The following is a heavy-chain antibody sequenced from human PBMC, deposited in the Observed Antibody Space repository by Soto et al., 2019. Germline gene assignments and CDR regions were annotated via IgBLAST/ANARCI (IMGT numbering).Heavy chain of an antibody. V-gene: IGHV4-31*02. D-gene: IGHD3-10*01. CDR3: ARSRVRGVGTTDFFDY. CDR2: FFYGGNT. J-gene: IGHJ4*02. CDR1: GYSISSGNYY. Sequence: SETLSLTCTGSGYSISSGNYYWSWIRQYPGKGLEWIGYFFYGGNTYSNPSLRSRLTISVDASKNQFSLKLDSVTAADAAVYYCARSRVRGVGTTDFFDYWGQGTLVTVSS.